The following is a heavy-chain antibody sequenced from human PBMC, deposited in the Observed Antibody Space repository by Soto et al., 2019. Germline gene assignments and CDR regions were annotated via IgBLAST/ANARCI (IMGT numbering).Heavy chain of an antibody. J-gene: IGHJ4*02. D-gene: IGHD2-8*01. V-gene: IGHV3-21*01. Sequence: GSLRLSCLASGFSFNSFNMNWIRRAPGRGLEWVASISVSGDNIYYGDSMQGRFTISRDNSKRSVFLDLNSLRVEDTAVYYCARDLGLLKSMFDYWGQGTLVTVSS. CDR1: GFSFNSFN. CDR2: ISVSGDNI. CDR3: ARDLGLLKSMFDY.